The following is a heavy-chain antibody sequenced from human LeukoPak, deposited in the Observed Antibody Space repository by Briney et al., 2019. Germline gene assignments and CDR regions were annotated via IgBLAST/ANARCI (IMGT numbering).Heavy chain of an antibody. Sequence: SQTLSLTFAISGDSVSIDSAAWNWIRQSPSRGLEWLGRTYYRSKWYNDYAVSVKSRITINPDTSKNQFSLHLNSVTPEDTAVYYCGRGIYSGYDFGSWGQGTLVTVSS. CDR2: TYYRSKWYN. V-gene: IGHV6-1*01. CDR1: GDSVSIDSAA. J-gene: IGHJ4*02. D-gene: IGHD5-12*01. CDR3: GRGIYSGYDFGS.